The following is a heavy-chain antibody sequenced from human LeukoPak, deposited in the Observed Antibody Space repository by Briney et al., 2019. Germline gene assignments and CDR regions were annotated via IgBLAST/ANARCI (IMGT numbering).Heavy chain of an antibody. V-gene: IGHV1-18*01. CDR1: GYTFTSYG. Sequence: ASVKVSCKASGYTFTSYGISWVRQAPGQGLEWMGWISAYNGNTNYAQKLQGRVTMTTDTSTSTAYMELRSLRSDDTAVYYCARSSSYDFWSGLRDYYMDVWGKGTTVTVSS. D-gene: IGHD3-3*01. CDR2: ISAYNGNT. CDR3: ARSSSYDFWSGLRDYYMDV. J-gene: IGHJ6*03.